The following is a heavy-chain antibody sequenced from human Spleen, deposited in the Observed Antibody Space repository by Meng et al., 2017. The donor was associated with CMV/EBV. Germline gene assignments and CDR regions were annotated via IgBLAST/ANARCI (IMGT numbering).Heavy chain of an antibody. V-gene: IGHV3-30-3*01. CDR1: GFTFSSYA. D-gene: IGHD2-15*01. J-gene: IGHJ4*02. Sequence: QVRLVESGGGVVQPGRSLRLSCAASGFTFSSYAMHWVRQAPGKGLEWVAVISYDGSNKYYADSVKGRFTISRDNSKNTLYLQMNSLRAEDTAVYYCAREGGLDYWGQGTLVTVSS. CDR3: AREGGLDY. CDR2: ISYDGSNK.